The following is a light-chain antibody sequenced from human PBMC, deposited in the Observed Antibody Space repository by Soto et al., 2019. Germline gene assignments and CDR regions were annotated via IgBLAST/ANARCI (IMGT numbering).Light chain of an antibody. CDR3: SSYAGSNNYV. J-gene: IGLJ1*01. Sequence: QSVLTQPPSASGSPGQSVTISCTGTSXDVGGYKYVSWYQQYPGKAPKLMIYAVNKRPSGVPDRFSGSKSGNTASLTVSGLQAEDEADYYCSSYAGSNNYVFGTGTMV. CDR2: AVN. V-gene: IGLV2-8*01. CDR1: SXDVGGYKY.